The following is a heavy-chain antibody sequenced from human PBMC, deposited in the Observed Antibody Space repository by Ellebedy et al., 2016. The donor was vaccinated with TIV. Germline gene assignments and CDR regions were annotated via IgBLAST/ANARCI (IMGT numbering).Heavy chain of an antibody. V-gene: IGHV4-61*01. D-gene: IGHD6-13*01. CDR2: IYYSGST. Sequence: SETLSLXCTVSGGSVSSGSYFWSWIRQPPGKGLEWIGYIYYSGSTNYNPSLKSRVTISVDTSKNQFSLRLTSVTAADTAMYYCARGVSSHRSDYWGQGTLVTVSS. CDR3: ARGVSSHRSDY. J-gene: IGHJ4*02. CDR1: GGSVSSGSYF.